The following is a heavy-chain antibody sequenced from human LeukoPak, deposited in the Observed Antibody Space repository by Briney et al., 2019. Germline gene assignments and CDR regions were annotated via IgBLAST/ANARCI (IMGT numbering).Heavy chain of an antibody. D-gene: IGHD3-10*01. Sequence: TGRSLRLSCAASGFTFSNYAMHWVRQAPGEGLEWLAIISYDGSNKYYADSVKGRFTISRDNSKNTLYVQMNTLRGEDTAVYYCAKEMGSRSSLFYFDYWGQGTLLTVSS. CDR2: ISYDGSNK. CDR3: AKEMGSRSSLFYFDY. V-gene: IGHV3-30-3*01. J-gene: IGHJ4*02. CDR1: GFTFSNYA.